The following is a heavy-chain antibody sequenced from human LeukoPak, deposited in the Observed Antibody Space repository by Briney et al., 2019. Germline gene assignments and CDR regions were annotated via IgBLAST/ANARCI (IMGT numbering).Heavy chain of an antibody. D-gene: IGHD3-22*01. V-gene: IGHV4-39*07. CDR2: IYYSGST. CDR1: GGSISSSSYY. Sequence: PSETLSLTCTVSGGSISSSSYYWGWIRQPPGKGLEWIGSIYYSGSTYYDPSLKSRVTISVDTSKNQFSLKLSSVTAADTAVYYCARVDPNYDSSGPSNWFDPWGQGTLVTVSS. J-gene: IGHJ5*02. CDR3: ARVDPNYDSSGPSNWFDP.